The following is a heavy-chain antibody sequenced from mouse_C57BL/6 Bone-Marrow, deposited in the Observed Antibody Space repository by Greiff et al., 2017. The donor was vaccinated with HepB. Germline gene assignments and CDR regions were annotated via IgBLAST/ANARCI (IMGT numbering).Heavy chain of an antibody. CDR3: ARRNWDDAMDY. D-gene: IGHD4-1*01. J-gene: IGHJ4*01. CDR1: GFTFSDYG. CDR2: ISSGSSTI. Sequence: VQLKESGGGLVKPGGSLKLSCAASGFTFSDYGMHWVRQAPEKGLEWVAYISSGSSTIYYADTVKGRFTISRDNAKNTLFLQMTSLRSEDTAMYYCARRNWDDAMDYWGQGTSVTVSS. V-gene: IGHV5-17*01.